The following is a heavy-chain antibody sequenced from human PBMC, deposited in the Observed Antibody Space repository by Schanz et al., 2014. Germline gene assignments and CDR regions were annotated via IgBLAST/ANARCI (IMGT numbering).Heavy chain of an antibody. V-gene: IGHV3-74*02. J-gene: IGHJ4*02. Sequence: VYLVESGGGMVQPGGSLRLSCAASGFTFSTYWMHWVRQAPGKGLVWVSHINSDGTTTTYADSVKGRFTISRDNAENTLYLQMNSLRVEDTAVYYCAMGGYQLHHWGQGTLVTVSS. D-gene: IGHD1-7*01. CDR1: GFTFSTYW. CDR3: AMGGYQLHH. CDR2: INSDGTTT.